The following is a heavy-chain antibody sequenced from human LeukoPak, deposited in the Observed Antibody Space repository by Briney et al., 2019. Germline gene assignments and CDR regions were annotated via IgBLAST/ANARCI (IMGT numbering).Heavy chain of an antibody. Sequence: SETLSLTCTVSGGSISSGGYYWSWIRQHPGKGLEWIGYIYYSGSTNYNPSLKSRVAISVDTSKNQFSLKLSSVTAADTAVYYCARGSVTYYDFWSGSRYNWFDPWGQGTLVTVSS. V-gene: IGHV4-31*03. D-gene: IGHD3-3*01. CDR2: IYYSGST. J-gene: IGHJ5*02. CDR3: ARGSVTYYDFWSGSRYNWFDP. CDR1: GGSISSGGYY.